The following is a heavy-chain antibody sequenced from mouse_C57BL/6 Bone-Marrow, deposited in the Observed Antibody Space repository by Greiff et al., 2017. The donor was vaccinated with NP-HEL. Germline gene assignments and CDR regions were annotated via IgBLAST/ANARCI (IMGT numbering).Heavy chain of an antibody. Sequence: EVQLQQSGPELVKPGASVKISCKASGYSFTGYYMNWVKQSPEKSLEWIGEINPSTGGTTYNQKFKAKATLTVDKSSSTAYMQLKSLTSEYSAVYYCARRGDGYFPYFDYWGQGTTLTVSS. V-gene: IGHV1-42*01. D-gene: IGHD2-3*01. CDR2: INPSTGGT. CDR3: ARRGDGYFPYFDY. J-gene: IGHJ2*01. CDR1: GYSFTGYY.